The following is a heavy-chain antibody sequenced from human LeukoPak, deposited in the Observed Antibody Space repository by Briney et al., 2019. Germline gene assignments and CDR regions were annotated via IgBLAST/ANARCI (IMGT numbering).Heavy chain of an antibody. D-gene: IGHD2-2*01. CDR1: GGSISSYY. J-gene: IGHJ6*04. Sequence: SETLSLTCTVSGGSISSYYWSWIRQPPGKGLEWIGYIYYSGSTNYNPSLKSRVTISVDTSKNQFSLKLSSVTAADTAVYYCARPYCSSASCYGVDVWGKGTTVTVSS. CDR3: ARPYCSSASCYGVDV. CDR2: IYYSGST. V-gene: IGHV4-59*01.